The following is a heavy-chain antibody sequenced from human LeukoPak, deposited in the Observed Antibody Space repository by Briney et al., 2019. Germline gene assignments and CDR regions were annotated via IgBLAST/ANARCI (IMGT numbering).Heavy chain of an antibody. V-gene: IGHV5-51*01. CDR1: GYSSTYW. Sequence: GESLKISCKSSGYSSTYWIGWVRQMPGKGLEWMGIIYSGDSQTKYSPSFQGRVTISADKSITTAYLQWSTLEASGTAMYYCASARHGDCVWPYWGQGTLVTVSS. CDR3: ASARHGDCVWPY. J-gene: IGHJ4*02. CDR2: IYSGDSQT. D-gene: IGHD2-21*02.